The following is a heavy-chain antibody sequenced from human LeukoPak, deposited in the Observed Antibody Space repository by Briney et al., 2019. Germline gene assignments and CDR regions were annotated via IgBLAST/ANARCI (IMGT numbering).Heavy chain of an antibody. Sequence: GGSLRLSCAASGFTFSSYGMHWVRQAPGKGLEWVAFIRYDGSNKYYADSVKGRFTISRDNSKNTLYLQMNSLRAEDTAVYYCAKAEPGYGLGYCSSTSCYAPFDYWGQGTLVTVSS. CDR1: GFTFSSYG. CDR3: AKAEPGYGLGYCSSTSCYAPFDY. V-gene: IGHV3-30*02. CDR2: IRYDGSNK. J-gene: IGHJ4*02. D-gene: IGHD2-2*01.